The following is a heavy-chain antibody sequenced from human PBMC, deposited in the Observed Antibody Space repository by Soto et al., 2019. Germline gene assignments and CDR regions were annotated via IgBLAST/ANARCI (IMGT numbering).Heavy chain of an antibody. Sequence: SETLSLTCTVSGGSMNTYYWGWFRQPPGKGLEWVGYIYYSGSTYYNPSLKSRVTISVDTSKNQFSLKLSSVTAADTAVYYCARGSYYYDNSGYSHYWGQGTLVTVSS. CDR3: ARGSYYYDNSGYSHY. J-gene: IGHJ4*02. CDR2: IYYSGST. D-gene: IGHD3-22*01. CDR1: GGSMNTYY. V-gene: IGHV4-59*08.